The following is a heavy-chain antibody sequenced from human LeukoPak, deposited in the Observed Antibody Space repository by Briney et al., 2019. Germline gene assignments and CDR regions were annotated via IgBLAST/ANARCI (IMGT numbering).Heavy chain of an antibody. CDR2: INHSGST. CDR3: ASRYRIAARPGDFDY. V-gene: IGHV4-39*07. Sequence: PSETLSLTCTVSGGSISSSSYYWSWIRQPPGKGLEWIGEINHSGSTNYNPSLKSRVTISVDTSKNQFSLKLSSVTAADTAVYYCASRYRIAARPGDFDYWGQGTLVTVSS. CDR1: GGSISSSSYY. J-gene: IGHJ4*02. D-gene: IGHD6-6*01.